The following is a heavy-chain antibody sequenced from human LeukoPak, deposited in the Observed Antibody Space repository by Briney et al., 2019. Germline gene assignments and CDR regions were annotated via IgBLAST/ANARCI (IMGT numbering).Heavy chain of an antibody. D-gene: IGHD4-17*01. J-gene: IGHJ4*02. CDR2: TLYDGSNK. CDR3: AKDHDYGDPGYYFDY. CDR1: GFTFSNYA. Sequence: PGRSLRLSCAASGFTFSNYAMHWVRQAPGKGLEWVADTLYDGSNKYYADSVKGRFTVSRDNSKNMLWLQMNSLRADDTAVYYCAKDHDYGDPGYYFDYWGQGTAVTVSS. V-gene: IGHV3-30*18.